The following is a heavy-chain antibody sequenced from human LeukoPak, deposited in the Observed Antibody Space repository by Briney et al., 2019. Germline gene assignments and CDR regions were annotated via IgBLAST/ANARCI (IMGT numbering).Heavy chain of an antibody. V-gene: IGHV3-23*01. CDR2: ISGSGGST. J-gene: IGHJ4*02. Sequence: GGSLRLSCAASGFTFSSYAMSWVRQAPGKGLEWVSAISGSGGSTYYADSVKGRFTISRDDSRNTLFLQMNNLRAEDTAVYYCAKVSYGGNSYWGQGTLVTVSS. CDR1: GFTFSSYA. D-gene: IGHD4-23*01. CDR3: AKVSYGGNSY.